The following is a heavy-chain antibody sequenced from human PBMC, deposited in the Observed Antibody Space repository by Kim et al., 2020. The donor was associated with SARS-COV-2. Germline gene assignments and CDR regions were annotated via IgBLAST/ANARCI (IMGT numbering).Heavy chain of an antibody. V-gene: IGHV3-21*01. J-gene: IGHJ6*02. CDR1: GFTFSSYS. Sequence: GGSLRLSCAASGFTFSSYSMNWVRQAPGKGLEWVSSISSSSSYIYYADSVKGRFTISRDNAKNSLYLQMNSLRAEDTAVYYCARALDENYYYYGMDVWGPGIPVTVSS. CDR3: ARALDENYYYYGMDV. CDR2: ISSSSSYI. D-gene: IGHD1-1*01.